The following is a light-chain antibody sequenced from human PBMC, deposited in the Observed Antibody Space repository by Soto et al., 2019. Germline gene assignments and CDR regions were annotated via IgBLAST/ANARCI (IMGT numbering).Light chain of an antibody. V-gene: IGKV1-5*01. CDR2: DAS. J-gene: IGKJ1*01. CDR3: QQYHSYWT. CDR1: QSISSW. Sequence: DVQMTQSAATLSASVGDRVTSTCRASQSISSWLAWYQQKPGKAPKLLIYDASSLESGVPSRFSGSGSGTEFTLTISSLQPEDISTYYCQQYHSYWTFGQGTKV.